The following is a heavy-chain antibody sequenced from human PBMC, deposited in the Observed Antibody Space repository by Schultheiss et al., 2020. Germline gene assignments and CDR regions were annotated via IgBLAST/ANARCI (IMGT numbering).Heavy chain of an antibody. D-gene: IGHD4-17*01. CDR3: AKYRGSGLLTTVYL. Sequence: PGGSLRLSCAASGFTFSSYGMHWVRQAPGKGLEWVSYISSSSSTIYYADSAKGRFTISRDNSKNTLYLQMNSLRAEDTAVYYCAKYRGSGLLTTVYLWGQGTLVTVSS. V-gene: IGHV3-48*01. J-gene: IGHJ4*02. CDR2: ISSSSSTI. CDR1: GFTFSSYG.